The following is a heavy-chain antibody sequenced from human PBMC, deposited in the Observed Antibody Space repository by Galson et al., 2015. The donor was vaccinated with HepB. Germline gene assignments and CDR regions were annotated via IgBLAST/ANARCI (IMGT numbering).Heavy chain of an antibody. V-gene: IGHV1-3*01. CDR2: INAGNGNT. Sequence: SCKASGYTFTSYAMHWVRQAPGQRLEWMGWINAGNGNTKYSQKFQGRVTITRDTSASTAYMELSSLRSEDTAVYYCARVYSSSASGYYYYYMDVWGKGTTVTVSS. J-gene: IGHJ6*03. D-gene: IGHD6-6*01. CDR1: GYTFTSYA. CDR3: ARVYSSSASGYYYYYMDV.